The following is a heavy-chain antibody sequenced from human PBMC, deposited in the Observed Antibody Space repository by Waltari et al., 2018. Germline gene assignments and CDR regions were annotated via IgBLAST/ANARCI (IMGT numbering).Heavy chain of an antibody. V-gene: IGHV3-21*01. D-gene: IGHD5-18*01. Sequence: EVQLVESGGGLVKPGGSLRLCCAASGFTYSSYIMNWVRQAPVKGLGWVSSISXXXXXXXXADSVKGRFTISRDNAKNSLYLQMNSLRAEDTAVYYCARAITALSKTDYWGQGTLVTVSS. CDR3: ARAITALSKTDY. J-gene: IGHJ4*02. CDR2: ISXXXXXX. CDR1: GFTYSSYI.